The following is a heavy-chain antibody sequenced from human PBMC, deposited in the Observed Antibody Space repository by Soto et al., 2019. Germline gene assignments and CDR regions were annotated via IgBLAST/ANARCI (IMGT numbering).Heavy chain of an antibody. J-gene: IGHJ4*02. V-gene: IGHV3-23*01. CDR3: AKDLQFSGWLSAQTFDY. CDR1: GFTFSSHA. D-gene: IGHD6-19*01. Sequence: EVQLLESVGGLVQPGGSLRLSCAVSGFTFSSHAMSWVRQAPGKGLECVSSITGSGDSTYYADSVKGRFTISRDKSKSTLYLQIISLRAEDPAVYYCAKDLQFSGWLSAQTFDYWGQGTQVTVSS. CDR2: ITGSGDST.